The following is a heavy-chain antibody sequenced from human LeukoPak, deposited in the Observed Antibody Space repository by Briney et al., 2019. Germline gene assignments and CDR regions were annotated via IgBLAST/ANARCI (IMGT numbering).Heavy chain of an antibody. Sequence: GGSLRLACAASGFTFSSYSMNWVRQAPGKGLEWVSSISSSSSYIYYADSVKGRFTISRDNAKNSLYLQMNSLRAEDTAVYYCARDQGPYDSNGYYPDYFDYWGQGTLVTVSS. CDR1: GFTFSSYS. V-gene: IGHV3-21*01. CDR2: ISSSSSYI. J-gene: IGHJ4*02. CDR3: ARDQGPYDSNGYYPDYFDY. D-gene: IGHD3-22*01.